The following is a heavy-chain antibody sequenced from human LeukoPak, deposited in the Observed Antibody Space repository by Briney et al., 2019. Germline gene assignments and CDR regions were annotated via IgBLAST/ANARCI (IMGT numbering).Heavy chain of an antibody. D-gene: IGHD2-15*01. CDR3: ARWVGTGYCSGSTCYNWFDP. Sequence: SETLSLTCTVSGGSISSYYWSWIRQPAGKGLEWIGRIYTSGNTNYNPSLKSRVTMSLDTSKSQFSLKLSSVTAADTAVYYCARWVGTGYCSGSTCYNWFDPWGQGTLVTVSS. CDR1: GGSISSYY. V-gene: IGHV4-4*07. J-gene: IGHJ5*02. CDR2: IYTSGNT.